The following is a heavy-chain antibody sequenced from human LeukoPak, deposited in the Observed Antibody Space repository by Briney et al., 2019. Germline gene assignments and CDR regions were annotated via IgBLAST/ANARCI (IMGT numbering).Heavy chain of an antibody. CDR1: GFTVSSNY. CDR2: IYSGGST. CDR3: AKGGSSYSEMDY. V-gene: IGHV3-53*01. D-gene: IGHD4-11*01. Sequence: GGSLRLSCAASGFTVSSNYMSWVRQAPGKGLEWVSVIYSGGSTYYADSVKGRFTISRDNSKNTLYLQMNSLRADDTAVYYCAKGGSSYSEMDYWGQGTLVTVSS. J-gene: IGHJ4*02.